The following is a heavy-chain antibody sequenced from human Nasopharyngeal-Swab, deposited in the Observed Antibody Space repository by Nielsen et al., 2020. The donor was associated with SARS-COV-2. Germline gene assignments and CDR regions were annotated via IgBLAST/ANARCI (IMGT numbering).Heavy chain of an antibody. CDR2: INAGNGNT. CDR1: GYTFTSYA. J-gene: IGHJ4*02. CDR3: ARDVDTAMVFDY. D-gene: IGHD5-18*01. Sequence: ASVKVSCKASGYTFTSYAMHWVRQAPGQRLEWMGWINAGNGNTKYSQKFQGRVTITRDTSASTAYMELSSLRSEDTAVYYYARDVDTAMVFDYWGQGTLVTVSS. V-gene: IGHV1-3*01.